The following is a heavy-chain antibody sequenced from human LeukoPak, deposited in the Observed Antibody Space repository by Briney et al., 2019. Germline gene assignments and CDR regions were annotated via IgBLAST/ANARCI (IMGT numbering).Heavy chain of an antibody. V-gene: IGHV3-30*03. CDR1: GFSFSSHG. J-gene: IGHJ4*02. Sequence: GGSLRLSCAASGFSFSSHGMYWVRQAPGRGLEWVALISHDGSHKYYPDSVKGRFTISRDNSKNTLYLQMNSLRVEDTAVYYCKEVDYWGQGTLVTVSS. CDR2: ISHDGSHK. CDR3: KEVDY.